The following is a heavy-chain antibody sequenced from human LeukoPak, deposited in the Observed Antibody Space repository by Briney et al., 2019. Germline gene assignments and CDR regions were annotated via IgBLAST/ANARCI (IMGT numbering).Heavy chain of an antibody. CDR1: GGSFSVYY. V-gene: IGHV4-34*01. CDR2: INHSGST. D-gene: IGHD6-13*01. CDR3: ARENYSSSWYYFDY. Sequence: SETLSLTCGVYGGSFSVYYWSWIRQPPGKGLEWIGEINHSGSTNYNLSLKSRVTISVDTSKNQFSLKLSSVTAADTAVYYCARENYSSSWYYFDYWGQGTLVTVSS. J-gene: IGHJ4*02.